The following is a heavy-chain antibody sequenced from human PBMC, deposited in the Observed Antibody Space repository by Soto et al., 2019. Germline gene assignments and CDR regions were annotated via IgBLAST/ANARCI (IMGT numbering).Heavy chain of an antibody. D-gene: IGHD3-22*01. CDR1: GFTFSSYS. CDR3: ARIVDYYDSSGPDS. J-gene: IGHJ5*01. Sequence: GGSLRLSCAASGFTFSSYSMNWVRQAPGKGLEWVSYISSSSSTIYYADSVKGRFTISRDNAKNSLYLQMNSLRDEDTAVYYCARIVDYYDSSGPDSWGQGTLVTVSS. V-gene: IGHV3-48*02. CDR2: ISSSSSTI.